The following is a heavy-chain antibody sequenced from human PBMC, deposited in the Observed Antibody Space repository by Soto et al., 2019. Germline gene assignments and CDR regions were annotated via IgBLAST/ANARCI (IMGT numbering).Heavy chain of an antibody. J-gene: IGHJ4*02. CDR2: FIPIFGTT. D-gene: IGHD6-6*01. CDR3: ARSIGSSSFYFDF. Sequence: QVQLVQSGAEVKKPGSSVKVSCRASAGSFNDYAISWVRQAPGEGLEWMGGFIPIFGTTNYAEKFQGRITITADGSTSTTSMELTSLRSEETAVYYCARSIGSSSFYFDFWGQGTLVTVSS. V-gene: IGHV1-69*01. CDR1: AGSFNDYA.